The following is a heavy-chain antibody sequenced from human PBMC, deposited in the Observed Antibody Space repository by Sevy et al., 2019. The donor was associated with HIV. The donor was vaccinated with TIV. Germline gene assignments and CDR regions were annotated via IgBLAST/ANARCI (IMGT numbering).Heavy chain of an antibody. CDR1: GYSISDGYY. Sequence: SETLSLTCAVSGYSISDGYYWGWIRQPPEKGLEWIGSIYHSGLTYYNPSLKSRVTISVATSKNQFSLKLRSVTAADTAVYYCASLDSTGWYLDVWGKGTTVTVSS. CDR2: IYHSGLT. D-gene: IGHD6-19*01. J-gene: IGHJ6*03. CDR3: ASLDSTGWYLDV. V-gene: IGHV4-38-2*01.